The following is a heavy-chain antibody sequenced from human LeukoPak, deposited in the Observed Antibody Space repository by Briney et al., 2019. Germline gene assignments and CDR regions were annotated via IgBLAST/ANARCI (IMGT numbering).Heavy chain of an antibody. CDR3: ARIPIWETNRSAFDY. Sequence: SETLSLTCTVSGDSFSSNDCHWGWVRQPPGGGLEWIGSISFTGKTYYNPSLKSRVTISKDLSLKMSAVTAADTAVYFCARIPIWETNRSAFDYWGRGTLVAVSS. J-gene: IGHJ4*02. V-gene: IGHV4-39*02. D-gene: IGHD3-16*02. CDR1: GDSFSSNDCH. CDR2: ISFTGKT.